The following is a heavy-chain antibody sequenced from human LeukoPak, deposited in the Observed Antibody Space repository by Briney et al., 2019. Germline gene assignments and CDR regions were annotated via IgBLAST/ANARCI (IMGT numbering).Heavy chain of an antibody. J-gene: IGHJ4*02. CDR3: ARDRWLQLLAY. CDR1: GFTFSSYA. Sequence: PGGSLRLSCAASGFTFSSYAMHWVRQAPGKGLEYVSAISSNGGSTYYANSVKGRFTISRDNSKNTLYLQIGSLRAEDMAMYYCARDRWLQLLAYWGQGTLVTVSS. V-gene: IGHV3-64*01. CDR2: ISSNGGST. D-gene: IGHD5-24*01.